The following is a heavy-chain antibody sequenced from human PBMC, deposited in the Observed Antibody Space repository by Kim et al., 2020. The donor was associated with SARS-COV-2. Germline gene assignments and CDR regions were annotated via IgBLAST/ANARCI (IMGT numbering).Heavy chain of an antibody. CDR3: TRVPGTPLAFWDAFDI. D-gene: IGHD1-1*01. J-gene: IGHJ3*02. V-gene: IGHV3-73*01. CDR2: IRSKANTYAT. CDR1: GFTFSDSA. Sequence: GGSLRLSCAASGFTFSDSAIHWVRQASGKGLEWVGRIRSKANTYATAYTASVKGRFTISRDDSKNTAYLQMNSLETEDTAVYFCTRVPGTPLAFWDAFDIWGQGTIVTVSS.